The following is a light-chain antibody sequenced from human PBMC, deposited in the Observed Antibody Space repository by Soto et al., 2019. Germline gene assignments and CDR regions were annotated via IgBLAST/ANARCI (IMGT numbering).Light chain of an antibody. V-gene: IGKV1-5*03. Sequence: DIQMTQSPSTLSASVGDRVTITCRASQSINSWLAWYQQKPGKAPNLLIYKASSLATGVPSRFSGSGSGTEFTLTIRSLQPDDFAPYYCQQYHSYSRTSGQGTKVEIK. CDR2: KAS. CDR1: QSINSW. CDR3: QQYHSYSRT. J-gene: IGKJ1*01.